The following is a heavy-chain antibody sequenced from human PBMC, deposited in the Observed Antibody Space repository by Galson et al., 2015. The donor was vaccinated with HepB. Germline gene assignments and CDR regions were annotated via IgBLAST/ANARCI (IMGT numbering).Heavy chain of an antibody. Sequence: SLRLSCAASGFTFSIYSMNWVRQAPGKGLEWVSYISSSSSKIYYTDSVKGRVTISRDNAKNSVYLQMNSLRAEDTAVYYCARADTDYWGQGALVTVSS. CDR2: ISSSSSKI. CDR1: GFTFSIYS. CDR3: ARADTDY. V-gene: IGHV3-48*01. J-gene: IGHJ4*02.